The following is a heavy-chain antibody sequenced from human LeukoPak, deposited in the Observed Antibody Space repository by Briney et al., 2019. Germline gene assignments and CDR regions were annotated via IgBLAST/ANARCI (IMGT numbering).Heavy chain of an antibody. D-gene: IGHD3-10*01. J-gene: IGHJ4*02. CDR3: ARVCRGPTIFDY. V-gene: IGHV4-59*08. CDR2: IYYSGST. Sequence: SETLSLTCTVCGGSISNYYWTWIRQPPGKGLEWIGYIYYSGSTNYNPSLESRVTISVDTSKNQFSLKLTSVTAADTAVYYCARVCRGPTIFDYWGQGTLVTVSS. CDR1: GGSISNYY.